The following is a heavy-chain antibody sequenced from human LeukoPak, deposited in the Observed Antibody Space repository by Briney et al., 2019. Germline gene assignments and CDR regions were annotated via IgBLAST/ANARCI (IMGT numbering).Heavy chain of an antibody. V-gene: IGHV3-11*04. CDR3: ARVMYYYDSSGQTYYFDY. D-gene: IGHD3-22*01. Sequence: GGSLRLSCAASGFTFSDYYMSWIRRAPGKGLEWVSYISSSGSTIYYADSVKGRFTISRDNAKNSLYLQMNSLRAEDTAVYYCARVMYYYDSSGQTYYFDYWGQGTLVTVSS. CDR2: ISSSGSTI. J-gene: IGHJ4*02. CDR1: GFTFSDYY.